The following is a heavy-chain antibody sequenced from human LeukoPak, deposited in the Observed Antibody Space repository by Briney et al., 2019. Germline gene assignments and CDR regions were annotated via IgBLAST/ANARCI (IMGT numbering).Heavy chain of an antibody. CDR3: ARGMYSSSSFLENYYYYYMDV. V-gene: IGHV1-8*03. CDR1: GYTFTSYD. CDR2: MNPNSGNT. J-gene: IGHJ6*03. Sequence: GESLKVSCKASGYTFTSYDINWVRQATGQGLEWMGWMNPNSGNTGYAQKFQGRVTITRNTSISTAYMELSSLRSEDTAVYYCARGMYSSSSFLENYYYYYMDVWGKGTTVTVSS. D-gene: IGHD6-6*01.